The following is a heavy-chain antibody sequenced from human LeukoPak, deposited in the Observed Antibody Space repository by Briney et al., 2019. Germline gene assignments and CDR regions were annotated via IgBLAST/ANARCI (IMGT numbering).Heavy chain of an antibody. CDR2: IYYSGST. Sequence: PSETLSLTCTVSGGSISSYYWNWIRQPPGEGLEWIGYIYYSGSTNYNPSLKGRVTISVDTSKNQFSLNLTSVTAADTAVYCCAREWSSGWAEFDYWGQGTLVTVSS. J-gene: IGHJ4*02. D-gene: IGHD6-25*01. V-gene: IGHV4-59*01. CDR3: AREWSSGWAEFDY. CDR1: GGSISSYY.